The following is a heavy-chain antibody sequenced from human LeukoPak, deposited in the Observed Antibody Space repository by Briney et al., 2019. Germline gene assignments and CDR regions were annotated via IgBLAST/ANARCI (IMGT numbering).Heavy chain of an antibody. V-gene: IGHV1-46*01. CDR3: ARDSGPRGAAAGNDY. CDR2: INPSGGST. J-gene: IGHJ4*02. D-gene: IGHD6-13*01. Sequence: ASVKVSCKASGYTFTSYYMHWVRQAPGQGLEWMGIINPSGGSTSYAQKFQGRVTMTRDTSTSTVYMELSSLRSGDTAVYYCARDSGPRGAAAGNDYWGQGTLVTVSS. CDR1: GYTFTSYY.